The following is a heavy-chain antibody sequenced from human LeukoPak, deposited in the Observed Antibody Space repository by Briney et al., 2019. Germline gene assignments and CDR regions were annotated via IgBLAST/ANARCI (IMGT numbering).Heavy chain of an antibody. V-gene: IGHV4-59*01. Sequence: KPSETLSLTCTVSGASINSYFWSWIRQPPGKGLEWVGYLHYSGNTNYNPSLKNRVAISVDTSKNQFSLKLTSLTAADTAVYYCARVRYSSAWGWFDPWGQGTLVTVSS. CDR2: LHYSGNT. D-gene: IGHD6-19*01. CDR3: ARVRYSSAWGWFDP. J-gene: IGHJ5*02. CDR1: GASINSYF.